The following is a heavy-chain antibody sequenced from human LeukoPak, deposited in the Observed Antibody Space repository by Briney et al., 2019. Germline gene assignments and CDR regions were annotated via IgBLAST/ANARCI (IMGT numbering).Heavy chain of an antibody. J-gene: IGHJ6*02. CDR1: GYTFITSG. D-gene: IGHD3-10*01. CDR2: IGTYNGDT. CDR3: AKVRSPYYYASGSPAVDGMDV. Sequence: RASVKVSCKASGYTFITSGISWVRQAPGQGLEWMELIGTYNGDTNYAKRFQGRVTMTTDTATNTAYMELKSLTSGDTAVYYCAKVRSPYYYASGSPAVDGMDVWGQGTTVTVSS. V-gene: IGHV1-18*01.